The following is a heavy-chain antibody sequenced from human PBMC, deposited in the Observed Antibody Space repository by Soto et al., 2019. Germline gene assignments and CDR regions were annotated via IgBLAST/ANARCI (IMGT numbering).Heavy chain of an antibody. CDR3: VKDESINWYSGHFRH. V-gene: IGHV3-9*01. CDR1: GFTFDDYA. D-gene: IGHD6-13*01. J-gene: IGHJ1*01. CDR2: INWNSGSI. Sequence: EVQLVESGGGLVQPGRSLRLSCEASGFTFDDYAMHWVRQVPGKGLEWVSGINWNSGSIGYGDSVKGRFAISRDNAKNSLQRQMNSLSAEDTAFYYCVKDESINWYSGHFRHWGQGTLVTVSS.